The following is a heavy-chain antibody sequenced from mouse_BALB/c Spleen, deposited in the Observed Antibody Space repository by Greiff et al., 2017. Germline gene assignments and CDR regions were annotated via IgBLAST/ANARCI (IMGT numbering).Heavy chain of an antibody. Sequence: EVKLMESGGGLVKPGGSLKLSCAASGFAFSSYDMSWVRQTPEKRLEWVAYISSGGGSTYYPDTVKGRFTISRDNAKNTLYLQMSSLKSEDTAMYYCARQRRSPSPFAYWGQGTLVTVSA. CDR3: ARQRRSPSPFAY. J-gene: IGHJ3*01. CDR2: ISSGGGST. CDR1: GFAFSSYD. V-gene: IGHV5-12-1*01.